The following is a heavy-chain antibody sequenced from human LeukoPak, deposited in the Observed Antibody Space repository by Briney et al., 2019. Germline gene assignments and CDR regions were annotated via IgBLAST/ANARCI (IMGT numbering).Heavy chain of an antibody. CDR3: AREYYSDSSGSDY. J-gene: IGHJ4*02. CDR2: ITYDGYYK. Sequence: PGGSLRLSCAASGFSFTSYGMHWVRQAPGKGLEWVALITYDGYYKYYSDSVKGRFTISSDTSKNTLYLQMNSLRAEDTAVYYCAREYYSDSSGSDYWGQGTLVTVSS. CDR1: GFSFTSYG. V-gene: IGHV3-30*03. D-gene: IGHD3-22*01.